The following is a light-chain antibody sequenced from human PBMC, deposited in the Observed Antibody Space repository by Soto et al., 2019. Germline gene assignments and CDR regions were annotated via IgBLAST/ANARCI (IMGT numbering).Light chain of an antibody. CDR3: QQYNNWPRT. Sequence: EIVMTQSPATLSVSPGERATLSCRASQSVSSNLAWYQQKPGQAPRLLIYGASNRATGIPARFSGSGSGTEFTLPISSLQSEDFAVYYCQQYNNWPRTFGQGTKVEIK. J-gene: IGKJ1*01. CDR1: QSVSSN. CDR2: GAS. V-gene: IGKV3-15*01.